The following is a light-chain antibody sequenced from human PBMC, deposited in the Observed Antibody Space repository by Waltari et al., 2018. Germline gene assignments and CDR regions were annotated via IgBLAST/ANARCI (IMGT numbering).Light chain of an antibody. CDR3: QQYAQSPLT. V-gene: IGKV3-20*01. J-gene: IGKJ4*01. CDR1: QSISRNY. Sequence: EIVLTQSPGTLSLSLGARATLSCRASQSISRNYLAWYQKKPGQAPRFLISDASSRATGIPDRFSGSGSGTDFTLTISRLEPEDFAVYYCQQYAQSPLTFGGGTKVEIK. CDR2: DAS.